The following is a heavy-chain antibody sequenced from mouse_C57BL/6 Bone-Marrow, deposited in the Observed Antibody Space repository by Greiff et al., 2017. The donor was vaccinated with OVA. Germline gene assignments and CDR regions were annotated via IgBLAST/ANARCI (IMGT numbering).Heavy chain of an antibody. D-gene: IGHD1-3*01. V-gene: IGHV1-19*01. J-gene: IGHJ2*01. Sequence: EVQLQQSGPVLVKPGASVKMSCKASGYTFTDYYMNWVKQSHGKSLEWIGVINPYNGGTSYNQKFKGKATLTVDKSSSTAYMELNSLTSEDSAVYYCARLKEWFSFDYWGQGTTLTVSS. CDR1: GYTFTDYY. CDR2: INPYNGGT. CDR3: ARLKEWFSFDY.